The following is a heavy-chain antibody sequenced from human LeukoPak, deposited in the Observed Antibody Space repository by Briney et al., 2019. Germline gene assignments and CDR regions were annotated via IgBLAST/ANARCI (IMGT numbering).Heavy chain of an antibody. D-gene: IGHD3-10*01. J-gene: IGHJ4*02. V-gene: IGHV3-23*01. CDR2: ISGSGGST. CDR1: GFTFSSYA. CDR3: AKDHSYYGSGSYDTRFDY. Sequence: GGSLRLSCAASGFTFSSYAMTWVRQAPGKGLEWVSAISGSGGSTYYADSVKGRFTISRDNSKNTLYLQMNSLRAEDTAVYYCAKDHSYYGSGSYDTRFDYWGQGTLVAVSS.